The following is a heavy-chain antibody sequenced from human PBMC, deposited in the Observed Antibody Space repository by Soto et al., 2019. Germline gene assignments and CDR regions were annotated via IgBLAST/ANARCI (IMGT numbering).Heavy chain of an antibody. J-gene: IGHJ4*02. CDR3: AKDPIMITTTEDPFDY. CDR2: ISGSGGST. CDR1: GFTFSSYA. D-gene: IGHD3-16*01. Sequence: PGGSLRLSCAASGFTFSSYAMSWVRQAPGKGLEWVSAISGSGGSTYYADSVKGRFTISRDNSKNTLYLQMNSLRAEDTAVYYCAKDPIMITTTEDPFDYWGQGTLVTVSS. V-gene: IGHV3-23*01.